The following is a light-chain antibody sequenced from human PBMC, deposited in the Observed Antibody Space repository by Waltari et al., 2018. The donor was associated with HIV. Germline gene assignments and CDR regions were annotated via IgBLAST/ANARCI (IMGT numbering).Light chain of an antibody. CDR2: DVS. V-gene: IGLV2-14*03. CDR1: SSDVGGDHY. CDR3: SSYTSSSTPYV. Sequence: QSALTQPASVSGSPRQSITISCTGTSSDVGGDHYVSWYQQHPGKAPKLMIYDVSNRPSGLSDRFSGSKSGNTASLTISGLQAEDEADYYCSSYTSSSTPYVFGTGTKVTV. J-gene: IGLJ1*01.